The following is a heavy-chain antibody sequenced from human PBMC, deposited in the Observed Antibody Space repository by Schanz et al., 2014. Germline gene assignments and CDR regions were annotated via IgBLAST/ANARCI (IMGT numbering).Heavy chain of an antibody. V-gene: IGHV3-33*01. Sequence: QVQLVESGGGVVQPGRSLRLSCAASGFTFSSYGMHWVRQAPGKGLEWVAVIWYDGSNKYYADSVKGRFTISRDNSKNTLFLQKNSLRAEDTAVYDCARDHTAESYYSAGPPIDYWGQGTLLTVSS. CDR3: ARDHTAESYYSAGPPIDY. CDR2: IWYDGSNK. CDR1: GFTFSSYG. J-gene: IGHJ4*02. D-gene: IGHD1-26*01.